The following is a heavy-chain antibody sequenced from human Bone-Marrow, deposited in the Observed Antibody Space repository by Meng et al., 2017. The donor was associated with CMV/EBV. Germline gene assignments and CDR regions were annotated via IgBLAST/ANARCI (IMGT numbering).Heavy chain of an antibody. J-gene: IGHJ4*02. CDR1: GGTFSSYA. CDR2: IIPIFGTA. D-gene: IGHD5-18*01. V-gene: IGHV1-69*05. CDR3: ARDRGRGYSYGYVDY. Sequence: SGGTFSSYAISWVRQAPGQGLEWMGGIIPIFGTANYAQKFQGRVTITTDESTSTAYMELRSLRSDDTAVYYCARDRGRGYSYGYVDYWGQGTLVTVSS.